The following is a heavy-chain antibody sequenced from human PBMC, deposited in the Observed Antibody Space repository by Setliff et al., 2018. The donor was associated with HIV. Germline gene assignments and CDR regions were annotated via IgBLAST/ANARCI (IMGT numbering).Heavy chain of an antibody. CDR1: GGTFSNFA. V-gene: IGHV1-2*02. Sequence: ASVKVSCKASGGTFSNFAISWVRQAPGQGLEWMGWINPNSGGTKYAQKFQGRVTMTRNTSISTAYMELSRLRSDDTAVYYCARDRIWNYVRGYYYYVYMDVWGKGTTVTVSS. D-gene: IGHD1-7*01. CDR3: ARDRIWNYVRGYYYYVYMDV. J-gene: IGHJ6*03. CDR2: INPNSGGT.